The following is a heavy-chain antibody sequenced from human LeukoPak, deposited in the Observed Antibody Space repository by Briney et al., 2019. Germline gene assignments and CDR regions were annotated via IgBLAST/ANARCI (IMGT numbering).Heavy chain of an antibody. Sequence: GRSLRLSCAASGFTFSSYGMHWVRQAPGKGLEWVAVIWYDGSSKYYADSVKGRFTISRDNSKNTLYLQMNSLRAEDTAVYYCVKKSSRWIGMDVWGQGTTVTVSS. CDR2: IWYDGSSK. CDR1: GFTFSSYG. V-gene: IGHV3-33*06. CDR3: VKKSSRWIGMDV. D-gene: IGHD6-13*01. J-gene: IGHJ6*02.